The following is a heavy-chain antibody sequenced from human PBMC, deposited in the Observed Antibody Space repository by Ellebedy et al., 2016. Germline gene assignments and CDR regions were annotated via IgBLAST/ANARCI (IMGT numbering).Heavy chain of an antibody. CDR2: FDPEDGET. J-gene: IGHJ4*02. Sequence: ASVKVSXKVSGYTLTELSMHWVRQAPGKGLEWMGGFDPEDGETIYAQKFQGRVTMTEDTSTDTAYMELSSLRSEDTAVYYCATDPYSSSWYNYWGQGTLVTVSS. D-gene: IGHD6-13*01. CDR3: ATDPYSSSWYNY. CDR1: GYTLTELS. V-gene: IGHV1-24*01.